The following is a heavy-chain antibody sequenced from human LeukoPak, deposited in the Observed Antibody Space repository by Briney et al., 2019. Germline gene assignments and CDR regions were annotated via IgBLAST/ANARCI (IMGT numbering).Heavy chain of an antibody. CDR3: ATTGQDIVVVVAATRVDY. J-gene: IGHJ4*02. V-gene: IGHV4-59*08. CDR2: FFYSGST. CDR1: GGSISSYY. D-gene: IGHD2-15*01. Sequence: SETLSLTCTVSGGSISSYYWSWIRQPPGKGLEWIGYFFYSGSTSYNPSLKSRVTISVDTSKNQFSLKLSSVTDADTAVYYCATTGQDIVVVVAATRVDYWGQGTLVTVSS.